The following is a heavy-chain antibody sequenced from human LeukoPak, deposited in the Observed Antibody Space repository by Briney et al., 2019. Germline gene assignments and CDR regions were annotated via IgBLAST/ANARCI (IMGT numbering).Heavy chain of an antibody. CDR2: IYHNGGA. J-gene: IGHJ5*02. D-gene: IGHD2-2*01. V-gene: IGHV4-38-2*02. CDR1: GYSINNGYQ. CDR3: ARDPRWLTPDCTSTSCYENYFDP. Sequence: PSETLSLTCAVSGYSINNGYQWAWIRQSLGRGLEWIGSIYHNGGAHYNPSLRSRVVISVDTSNNQFSLRLSSVTVADTAVYYCARDPRWLTPDCTSTSCYENYFDPWGRGTLVTVSS.